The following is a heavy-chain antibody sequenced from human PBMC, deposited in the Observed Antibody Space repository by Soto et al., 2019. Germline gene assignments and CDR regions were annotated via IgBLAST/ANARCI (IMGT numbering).Heavy chain of an antibody. CDR3: ASSVLRAPAVLDY. V-gene: IGHV4-39*01. D-gene: IGHD3-3*01. J-gene: IGHJ4*02. CDR2: IYYSGST. CDR1: GGSISRSSYY. Sequence: QLQLQESGPGLVKPSETLSLTCTVSGGSISRSSYYWGWIRQPPGKGLGWIGSIYYSGSTYYNPSLKSRVNISVDTSKNQFSLKLSSVTAAYTAVYYCASSVLRAPAVLDYWGQGTLFTVSS.